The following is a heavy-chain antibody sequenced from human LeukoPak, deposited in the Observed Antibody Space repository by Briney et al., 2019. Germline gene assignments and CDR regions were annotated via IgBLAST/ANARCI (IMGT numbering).Heavy chain of an antibody. Sequence: PGESLKISCKGSGYSFTSYWISWVRQMPGKGLEWMGRIDPSDSYTNYSPSFEGHVTISVDRSISTAFLQWNSLKASDTAMYYCAKQLPPGEPFRYWGQGTLVTVSS. CDR3: AKQLPPGEPFRY. CDR2: IDPSDSYT. CDR1: GYSFTSYW. V-gene: IGHV5-10-1*01. D-gene: IGHD2-2*01. J-gene: IGHJ4*02.